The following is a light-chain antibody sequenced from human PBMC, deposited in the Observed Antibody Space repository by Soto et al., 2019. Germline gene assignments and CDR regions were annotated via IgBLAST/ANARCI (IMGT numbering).Light chain of an antibody. CDR3: LQYNGYYRT. J-gene: IGKJ1*01. CDR2: DAS. V-gene: IGKV1-5*01. Sequence: DIPMTQSPSTLSASVGDTVTITCRASQTISGWLAWYQQRPGKAPNLLIFDASTLESGVPSRFSGSGSGTTFTLTISSPQSDDFATYYCLQYNGYYRTFGQGTKVEIK. CDR1: QTISGW.